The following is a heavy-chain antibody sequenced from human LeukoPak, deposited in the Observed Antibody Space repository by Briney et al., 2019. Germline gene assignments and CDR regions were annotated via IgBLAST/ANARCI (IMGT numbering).Heavy chain of an antibody. J-gene: IGHJ4*02. CDR2: ISSSGSTI. CDR3: AKDRPGAMLYFDC. Sequence: GGSLRLSCAASGFTFSSYEMNWVRQAPGKGLEWVSYISSSGSTIYYADSVKGRFTISRDNSKNALYLQINNLGAEDTAVYYCAKDRPGAMLYFDCWGQGTLVTVSS. V-gene: IGHV3-48*03. CDR1: GFTFSSYE. D-gene: IGHD1-26*01.